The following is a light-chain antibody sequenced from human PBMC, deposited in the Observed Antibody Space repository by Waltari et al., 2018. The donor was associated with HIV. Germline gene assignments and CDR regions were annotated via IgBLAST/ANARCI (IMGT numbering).Light chain of an antibody. CDR2: DVS. Sequence: QSALTQPASVSGSPGQSITISCSGTHTYTHVSWYHQYPGKAPKPLLYDVSKRPSGVSNRFSGSKSGNTASLTISGLQAEDEGDYHCCSYAGGSTLVFGGGTKLTVL. V-gene: IGLV2-23*02. J-gene: IGLJ2*01. CDR1: HTYTH. CDR3: CSYAGGSTLV.